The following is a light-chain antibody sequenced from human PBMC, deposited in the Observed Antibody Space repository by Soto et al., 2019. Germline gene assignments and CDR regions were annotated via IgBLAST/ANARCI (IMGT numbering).Light chain of an antibody. V-gene: IGLV3-1*01. J-gene: IGLJ2*01. CDR2: QDG. CDR1: QLGDKY. CDR3: QAWDSSTVV. Sequence: SYELTQPPSASVSPGQTASITCSGDQLGDKYTCWYYQRPGQSPVLGIYQDGRRPSGIPERFSGSNSGNTATLTIRGSQAMDEGDYYCQAWDSSTVVFGGGTKLTVL.